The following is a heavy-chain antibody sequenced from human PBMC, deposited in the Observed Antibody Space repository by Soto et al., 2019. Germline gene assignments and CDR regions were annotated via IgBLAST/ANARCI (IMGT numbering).Heavy chain of an antibody. CDR1: GGSVSSESHY. CDR2: IYYTGST. J-gene: IGHJ3*02. CDR3: ARGGSMVREYDAFDI. Sequence: SETLSLTCTVSGGSVSSESHYWSWVRQTPGKGLEWIGYIYYTGSTNYNPSLKGRVTMSVDTSRDQVSLKLSSVTAADTAVYYCARGGSMVREYDAFDIWGQGTMVTVSS. V-gene: IGHV4-61*01. D-gene: IGHD3-10*01.